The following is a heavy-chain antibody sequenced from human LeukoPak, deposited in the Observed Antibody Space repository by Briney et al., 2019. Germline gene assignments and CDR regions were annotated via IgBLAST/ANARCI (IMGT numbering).Heavy chain of an antibody. J-gene: IGHJ3*02. Sequence: ASVKVSCKASGYTFTGYYMHWVRQAPGQGLEWMGWISAYNGNTNYAQKLQGRVTMTTDTSTSTAYMELRSLRSDDTAVYYCARDATMVRGVPVDDAFDIWGQGTMVTVSS. CDR2: ISAYNGNT. D-gene: IGHD3-10*01. V-gene: IGHV1-18*04. CDR3: ARDATMVRGVPVDDAFDI. CDR1: GYTFTGYY.